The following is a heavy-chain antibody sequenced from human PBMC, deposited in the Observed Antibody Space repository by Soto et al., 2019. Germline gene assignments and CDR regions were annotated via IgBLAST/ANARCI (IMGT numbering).Heavy chain of an antibody. D-gene: IGHD6-13*01. J-gene: IGHJ4*02. CDR3: ARDTGIAAAGIGGNFDY. V-gene: IGHV1-69*12. CDR1: GGTFSTYA. Sequence: QVQLVQSGAEVKKPGSSVKVSCKASGGTFSTYAISWVRQAPGQGLEWMGGIIPMFGTAKYAQKFKGRVTITADESTSTAYLELSSLRSEDTAVYYCARDTGIAAAGIGGNFDYWGQGTLVTVSS. CDR2: IIPMFGTA.